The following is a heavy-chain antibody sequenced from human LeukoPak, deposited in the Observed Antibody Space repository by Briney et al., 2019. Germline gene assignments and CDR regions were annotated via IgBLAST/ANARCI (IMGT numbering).Heavy chain of an antibody. Sequence: GGSLRLSCAASGFTFSSYAMHWVRQAPGKGLEWVAVISYDGSNKYYADSVKGRFTISRDNSKNTLYLQMNSLRAEDTAVYYGARDGMITLGGVIVLDYWGQGTLVTVSS. CDR2: ISYDGSNK. V-gene: IGHV3-30-3*01. D-gene: IGHD3-16*02. CDR3: ARDGMITLGGVIVLDY. J-gene: IGHJ4*02. CDR1: GFTFSSYA.